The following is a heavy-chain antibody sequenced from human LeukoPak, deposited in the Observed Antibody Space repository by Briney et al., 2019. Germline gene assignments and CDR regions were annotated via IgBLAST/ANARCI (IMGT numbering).Heavy chain of an antibody. CDR3: ARDLNYDSSGYENYYYMDV. V-gene: IGHV4-59*12. CDR1: GGSISSYY. J-gene: IGHJ6*03. Sequence: KSSETLSLTCTVSGGSISSYYWSWIRQPPGRGLEWIGYIYYSGSTNYNPSLKSRVTISVDTSKNQFSLKLSSVTAADTAVYYCARDLNYDSSGYENYYYMDVWGKGTTVTVSS. CDR2: IYYSGST. D-gene: IGHD3-22*01.